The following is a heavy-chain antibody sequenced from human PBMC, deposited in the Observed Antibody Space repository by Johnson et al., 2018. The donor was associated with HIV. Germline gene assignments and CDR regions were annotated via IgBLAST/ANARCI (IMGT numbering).Heavy chain of an antibody. Sequence: QVQLVESGGGVVQPGRSLRLSCAASGFTFNNYGMHWVRQAPGKGLEWVAVIWFDGSNKHYVDSVRGRFTISRDNAKNSLYLQMNSLRAEDTAVYYCAGEEGSYGDSFTDDAFDIWGQGTMVTVSS. J-gene: IGHJ3*02. V-gene: IGHV3-33*01. CDR1: GFTFNNYG. D-gene: IGHD4-17*01. CDR2: IWFDGSNK. CDR3: AGEEGSYGDSFTDDAFDI.